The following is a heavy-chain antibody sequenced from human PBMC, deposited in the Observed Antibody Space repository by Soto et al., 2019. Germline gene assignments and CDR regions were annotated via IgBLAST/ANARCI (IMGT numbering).Heavy chain of an antibody. CDR3: ARERGDSHWIDP. Sequence: PSETLSLTCTVSGGSISSGDFYWSWIRQPPGKGLEWIGYIYYSGNPYYNPSLKSRVTISVDTTNNQFSLKLSSVTAADTAVYYCARERGDSHWIDPWGQGTLVTVSS. J-gene: IGHJ5*02. V-gene: IGHV4-30-4*01. CDR1: GGSISSGDFY. CDR2: IYYSGNP. D-gene: IGHD2-21*01.